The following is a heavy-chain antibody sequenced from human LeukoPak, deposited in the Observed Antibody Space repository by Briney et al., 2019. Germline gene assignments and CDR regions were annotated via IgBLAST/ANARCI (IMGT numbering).Heavy chain of an antibody. CDR2: INWNGGST. J-gene: IGHJ5*02. Sequence: GGSLRLSCAASGFTFDDYGMSWVRQAPGKGLEWVSGINWNGGSTGYADSVKGRFTISRDNAKNSLYLQMNSLRAEDTALYYCARGRGSYRFTTSHWFDPWGQGTLVTVSS. D-gene: IGHD1-26*01. CDR3: ARGRGSYRFTTSHWFDP. V-gene: IGHV3-20*04. CDR1: GFTFDDYG.